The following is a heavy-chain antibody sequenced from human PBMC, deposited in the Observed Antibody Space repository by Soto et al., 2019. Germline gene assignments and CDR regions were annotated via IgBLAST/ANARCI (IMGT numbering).Heavy chain of an antibody. V-gene: IGHV6-1*01. CDR1: GESVSTNSAT. D-gene: IGHD2-2*01. CDR2: TYYRSKWYH. CDR3: ARLVGDSWLDS. Sequence: QVQLQQSGPGLVKPSQTLSLTCAISGESVSTNSATWDWIRQSPSRGLEWLGRTYYRSKWYHDYTVSAKGRIPINADTSNNQRSLQLNSVTPDDTAVYYCARLVGDSWLDSWGQGTLVTVSS. J-gene: IGHJ5*01.